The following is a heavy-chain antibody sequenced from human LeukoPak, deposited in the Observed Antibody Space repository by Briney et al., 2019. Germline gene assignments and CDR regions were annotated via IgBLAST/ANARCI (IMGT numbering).Heavy chain of an antibody. D-gene: IGHD6-19*01. Sequence: PGGSLRLSCAASGFTVSSNYMSWVRQAPGKGLEWVSVIYSGGSTYYADSVKGRFTISRDNSKNTLYLQMNSLRAEDTAVYYCARDQDSSGLDYWGQGTLVTVSS. CDR3: ARDQDSSGLDY. V-gene: IGHV3-53*01. J-gene: IGHJ4*02. CDR1: GFTVSSNY. CDR2: IYSGGST.